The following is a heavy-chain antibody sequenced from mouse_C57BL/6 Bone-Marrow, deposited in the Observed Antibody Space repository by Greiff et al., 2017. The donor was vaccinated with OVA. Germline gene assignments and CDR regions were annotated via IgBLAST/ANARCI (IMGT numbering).Heavy chain of an antibody. V-gene: IGHV1-76*01. J-gene: IGHJ3*01. CDR1: GYTFTDYY. D-gene: IGHD2-4*01. Sequence: QVQLQQSGAELVRPGASVKLSCKASGYTFTDYYINWVKQRPGQGLEWIARIYPGSGNTYYNEKFKGKATLTAEKSSSTAYMQLSSLTSEDSAVYFCARSHYDYDGGFAYWGQGTLVTVSA. CDR2: IYPGSGNT. CDR3: ARSHYDYDGGFAY.